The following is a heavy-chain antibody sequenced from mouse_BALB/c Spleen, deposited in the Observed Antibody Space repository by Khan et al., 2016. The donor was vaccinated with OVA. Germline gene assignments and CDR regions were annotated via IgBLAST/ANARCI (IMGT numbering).Heavy chain of an antibody. CDR1: GFTFSSYA. J-gene: IGHJ2*01. CDR3: VMVYFGSFDY. Sequence: EVELVESGGGLVKPGGSLKVSCAASGFTFSSYAMSWVRQTPEKRLEWVATISSGGSLTYYPDSVQGRFTISRDNGKHTLYLLMSSLRSEDTAMYCCVMVYFGSFDYWGQGTTLTVSS. CDR2: ISSGGSLT. V-gene: IGHV5-9-3*01. D-gene: IGHD2-1*01.